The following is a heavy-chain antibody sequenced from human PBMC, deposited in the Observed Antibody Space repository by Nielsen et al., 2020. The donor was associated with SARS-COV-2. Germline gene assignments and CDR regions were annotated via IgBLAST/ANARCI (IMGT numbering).Heavy chain of an antibody. CDR3: ARYLNTPVIVVVPAAMNAFDI. Sequence: VRQMPGKGLEWIGSIYHSGSTYYNPSLKSRVTISVDTSKNQFSLKLSSVTAADTAVYYCARYLNTPVIVVVPAAMNAFDIWGQGTMVTVSS. V-gene: IGHV4-38-2*01. CDR2: IYHSGST. D-gene: IGHD2-2*01. J-gene: IGHJ3*02.